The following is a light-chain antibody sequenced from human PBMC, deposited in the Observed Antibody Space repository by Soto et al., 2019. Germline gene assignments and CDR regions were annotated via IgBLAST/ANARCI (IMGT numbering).Light chain of an antibody. CDR2: AAS. Sequence: DIQMTQFPSSVSASVGDRVTITCRASQGIRTWLAWYQQKPGKAPKLLFYAASSLESGVPSRFSGSGSGTDFTLTISSLQPEDFATYHCQQANGSPPWTFGQGTKVDIK. CDR1: QGIRTW. J-gene: IGKJ1*01. CDR3: QQANGSPPWT. V-gene: IGKV1-12*01.